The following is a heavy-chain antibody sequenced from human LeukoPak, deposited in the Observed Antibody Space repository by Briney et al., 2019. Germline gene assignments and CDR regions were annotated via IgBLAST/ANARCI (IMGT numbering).Heavy chain of an antibody. CDR1: GFTFSSYG. CDR2: ISYDGSNK. D-gene: IGHD2-15*01. J-gene: IGHJ3*02. CDR3: AKETPLVVVVAATGGGAFDI. Sequence: GGSLRLSCAASGFTFSSYGMHWVRQAPGKGLEWVAVISYDGSNKYYADSVKGRFTISRDNSKNTLYLQMNSLRAEDTAVYYCAKETPLVVVVAATGGGAFDIWGQGTMVTVSS. V-gene: IGHV3-30*18.